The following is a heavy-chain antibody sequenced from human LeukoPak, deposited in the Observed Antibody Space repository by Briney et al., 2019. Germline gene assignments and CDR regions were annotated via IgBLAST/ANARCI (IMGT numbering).Heavy chain of an antibody. D-gene: IGHD5-12*01. V-gene: IGHV1-46*01. J-gene: IGHJ4*02. CDR2: INPTGDST. CDR1: GYTFTSYY. CDR3: AREGGYSGYDPFDY. Sequence: ASVKVSCKASGYTFTSYYMHWVRQAPGQGREWMGLINPTGDSTGYAQKFQGRVTMTRDMSTSTAYMELSSLRSEDTAVYYCAREGGYSGYDPFDYWGQGTLVTVSS.